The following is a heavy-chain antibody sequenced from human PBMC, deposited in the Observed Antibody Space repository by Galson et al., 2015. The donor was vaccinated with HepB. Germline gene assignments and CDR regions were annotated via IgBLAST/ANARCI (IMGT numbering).Heavy chain of an antibody. CDR3: ARISVVVAAAPLDY. D-gene: IGHD2-2*01. CDR2: INYGGST. CDR1: GGSISSGDFY. Sequence: LSLTCTVSGGSISSGDFYWGWIRQPPGKGLEWIGSINYGGSTYYNPSLNSRVTITVDTSKNHFSLKLTSVTAADTALYYCARISVVVAAAPLDYWGQGTLVTVSS. J-gene: IGHJ4*02. V-gene: IGHV4-39*02.